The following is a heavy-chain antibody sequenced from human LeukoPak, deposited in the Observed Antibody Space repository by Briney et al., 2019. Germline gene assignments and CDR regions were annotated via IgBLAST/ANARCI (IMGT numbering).Heavy chain of an antibody. J-gene: IGHJ4*02. CDR1: GFTFSGYS. CDR3: ARVTAMGSPFDY. D-gene: IGHD5-18*01. V-gene: IGHV3-21*01. Sequence: GGSLRLSCAASGFTFSGYSMNWVRQAPGKGLEWVSSISSSSSYIYYANSVKGRFTISRDNARKSLFLQMNSLRAEDTAVYYCARVTAMGSPFDYWGQGTLVTVSS. CDR2: ISSSSSYI.